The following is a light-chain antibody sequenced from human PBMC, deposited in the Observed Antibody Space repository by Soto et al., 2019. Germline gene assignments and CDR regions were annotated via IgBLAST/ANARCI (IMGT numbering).Light chain of an antibody. J-gene: IGLJ2*01. Sequence: VLTQPPSASGTPGQRVTISCSGSTSNIGSDTVNWYQQLPGTAPKLLIYRNTQRPSGVPDRFSGSKSGASASLAISGLQSEDEADYYCASWDDSLDVVVFGGGTKVTVL. CDR2: RNT. V-gene: IGLV1-44*01. CDR3: ASWDDSLDVVV. CDR1: TSNIGSDT.